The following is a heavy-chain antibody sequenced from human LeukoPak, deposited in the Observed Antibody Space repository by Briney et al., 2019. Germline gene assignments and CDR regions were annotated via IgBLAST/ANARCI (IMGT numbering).Heavy chain of an antibody. CDR1: GGSISSSSYY. CDR2: IYYSGST. Sequence: PSETLSLTCTVSGGSISSSSYYWGWIRQPPGKGLEWIGSIYYSGSTYYNPSLKSRVTISVDTSKNQSSLKLSSVTAADTAVYYCARGLVGATPTDAFDIWGQGTMVTVSS. V-gene: IGHV4-39*07. D-gene: IGHD1-26*01. CDR3: ARGLVGATPTDAFDI. J-gene: IGHJ3*02.